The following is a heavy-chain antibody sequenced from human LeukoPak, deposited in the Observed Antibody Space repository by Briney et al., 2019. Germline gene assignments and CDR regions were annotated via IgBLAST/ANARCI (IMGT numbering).Heavy chain of an antibody. CDR2: IYTSGST. D-gene: IGHD6-19*01. Sequence: SETLSLTCTVSGGSISSYYWSWIRQPPGKGLEWIGRIYTSGSTSYNPSLKSRVTISVDTSKNQFSLKLSSVTAADTAVYYCARDAEQWLAGFDPWGQGILVTVSS. V-gene: IGHV4-4*08. J-gene: IGHJ5*02. CDR3: ARDAEQWLAGFDP. CDR1: GGSISSYY.